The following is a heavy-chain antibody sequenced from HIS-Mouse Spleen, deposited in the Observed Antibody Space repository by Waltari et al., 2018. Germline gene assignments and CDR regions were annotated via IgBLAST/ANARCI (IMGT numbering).Heavy chain of an antibody. J-gene: IGHJ5*02. CDR2: HYYSGGT. Sequence: QVQLQESGPGLVKPSQTLSLTCTVSGGSISSGGYYWSWIRQHPGKGLEWIGYHYYSGGTSDNPSLNSRVTISVDTSKNQFSLKLSSVTAADTAVYYCARSPYYDFWSGYSDNWFDPWGQGTLVTVSS. CDR1: GGSISSGGYY. D-gene: IGHD3-3*01. V-gene: IGHV4-31*03. CDR3: ARSPYYDFWSGYSDNWFDP.